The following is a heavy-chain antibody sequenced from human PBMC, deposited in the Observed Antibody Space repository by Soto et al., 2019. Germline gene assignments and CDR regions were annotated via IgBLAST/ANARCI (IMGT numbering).Heavy chain of an antibody. Sequence: QVQLVESGGGVVQPGRSLRLSCAASGFSFSNSGMHWVRQAPGKGLEWVAIISYDGSKKYYADSVKGRFTISRDNSKNTLYLQMNSLRVEDTAVYYCAKDRVESGLGEIDYWGQGTLVTVSP. CDR1: GFSFSNSG. V-gene: IGHV3-30*18. CDR3: AKDRVESGLGEIDY. D-gene: IGHD3-16*01. J-gene: IGHJ4*02. CDR2: ISYDGSKK.